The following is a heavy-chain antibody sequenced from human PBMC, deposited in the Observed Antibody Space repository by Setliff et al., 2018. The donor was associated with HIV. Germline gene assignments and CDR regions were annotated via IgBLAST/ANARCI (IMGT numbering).Heavy chain of an antibody. V-gene: IGHV3-66*01. Sequence: GGSLRLSCAASGFTVSSNEMSWVRQAPGKGLEWVSSISGGSTYYADSRKGRFTISRDNSKNTLYLQMNSLRAEDTAVYYCAPRAGSVYYFDYWGQGTLVTVSS. CDR2: ISGGST. CDR3: APRAGSVYYFDY. D-gene: IGHD6-19*01. CDR1: GFTVSSNE. J-gene: IGHJ4*02.